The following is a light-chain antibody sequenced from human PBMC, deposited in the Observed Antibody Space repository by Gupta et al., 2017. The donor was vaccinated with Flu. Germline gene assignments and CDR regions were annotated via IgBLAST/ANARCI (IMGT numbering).Light chain of an antibody. CDR1: QGIGIW. CDR2: AAS. Sequence: DIQMTRPPSSLPASVGDKVTITCRASQGIGIWLAWYQQKPEKAPKSLIYAASTMQSGVPSRFSGSGSGTDFTLTISSLQPEDFATYYCQHYDSYPFTFGPGTKVDIK. CDR3: QHYDSYPFT. V-gene: IGKV1D-16*01. J-gene: IGKJ3*01.